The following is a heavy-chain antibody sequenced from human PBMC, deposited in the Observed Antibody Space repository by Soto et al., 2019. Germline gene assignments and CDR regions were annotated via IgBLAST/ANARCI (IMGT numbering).Heavy chain of an antibody. CDR2: ISSSGSFM. Sequence: GGALRLSCAASGFSFSSDSMGWFRQAPWKGLEWVSSISSSGSFMNYTDSVKGRFTISRDNAKNSLYLQMSGLKDEDTAVYYCARDPPTGTTLDWADSWGQGTLVTVSS. CDR3: ARDPPTGTTLDWADS. V-gene: IGHV3-21*01. J-gene: IGHJ4*02. CDR1: GFSFSSDS. D-gene: IGHD1-7*01.